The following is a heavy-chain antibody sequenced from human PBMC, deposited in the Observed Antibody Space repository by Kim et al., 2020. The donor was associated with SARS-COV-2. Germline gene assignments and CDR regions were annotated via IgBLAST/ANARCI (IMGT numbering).Heavy chain of an antibody. CDR1: GYTFSSYW. Sequence: GESLKISCKASGYTFSSYWIGWVRQMPGKGLEWMGIIYPGNSDTRYGPSFQGQVTISADKSISTAYLQWSSLQASDTDTYYCVVTLAVAGTAHYFDQWGQGTLVTVSS. CDR3: VVTLAVAGTAHYFDQ. CDR2: IYPGNSDT. J-gene: IGHJ4*02. D-gene: IGHD6-13*01. V-gene: IGHV5-51*01.